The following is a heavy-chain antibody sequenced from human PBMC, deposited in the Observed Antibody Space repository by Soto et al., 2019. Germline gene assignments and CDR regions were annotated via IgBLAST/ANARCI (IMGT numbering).Heavy chain of an antibody. Sequence: QVQLVQSGAEVKKPGASVKVSCKASGYSFSSDVNWVRQATGQGLEYMGWMNPKSGNTAYAQKFQGRVTLTRQTSINTAYMELSNLRSEDTAVYFCARGRVDVDCSGGRCYHLDYWGQGTQVTVSS. J-gene: IGHJ4*02. D-gene: IGHD2-15*01. CDR3: ARGRVDVDCSGGRCYHLDY. V-gene: IGHV1-8*01. CDR2: MNPKSGNT. CDR1: GYSFSSDV.